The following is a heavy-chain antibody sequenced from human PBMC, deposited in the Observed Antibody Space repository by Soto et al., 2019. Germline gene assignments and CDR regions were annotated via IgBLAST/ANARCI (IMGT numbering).Heavy chain of an antibody. J-gene: IGHJ6*02. CDR2: ISSSGSTI. CDR1: GFTFSSYE. V-gene: IGHV3-48*03. CDR3: ARDRVLQLWLQAAAYYYYGMDV. Sequence: GSLRLSCAASGFTFSSYEMNWVRQAPGKGLEWVSYISSSGSTIYYADSVKGRFTISRDNAKNSLYLQMNSLRAEDTAVYYCARDRVLQLWLQAAAYYYYGMDVWVQGTTVTVSS. D-gene: IGHD5-18*01.